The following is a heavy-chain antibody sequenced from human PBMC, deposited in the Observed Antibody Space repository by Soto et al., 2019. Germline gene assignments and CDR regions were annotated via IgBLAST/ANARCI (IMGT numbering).Heavy chain of an antibody. V-gene: IGHV4-61*01. CDR2: IYYSGST. CDR1: GGSVSSGSYY. CDR3: ARAPETPPIVRVVVPYFFDS. D-gene: IGHD3-16*02. Sequence: SETLSLTCTVSGGSVSSGSYYWSWIRQPPGKGLEWIGYIYYSGSTNYNPSLKSRVTISVDTSKNQFSLSVSSVTAADTAVYYCARAPETPPIVRVVVPYFFDSWGQGTLVTVSS. J-gene: IGHJ4*02.